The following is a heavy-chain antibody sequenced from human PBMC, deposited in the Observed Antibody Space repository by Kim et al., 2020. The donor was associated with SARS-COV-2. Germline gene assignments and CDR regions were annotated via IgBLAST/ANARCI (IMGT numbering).Heavy chain of an antibody. CDR1: GYTFNSYG. CDR2: ISVYNGKT. D-gene: IGHD1-26*01. J-gene: IGHJ6*02. CDR3: ARDLEWEHPGDYYGMDV. Sequence: ASVKVSCKASGYTFNSYGFSWVRQAPGQGLEWMGWISVYNGKTNYAQKFQGRVTMTTDTSTSTAYMELRSLRSDDTAVYFCARDLEWEHPGDYYGMDVWGQGTSVTVSS. V-gene: IGHV1-18*01.